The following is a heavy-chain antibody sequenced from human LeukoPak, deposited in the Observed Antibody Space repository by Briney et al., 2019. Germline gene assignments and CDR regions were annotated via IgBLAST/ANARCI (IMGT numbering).Heavy chain of an antibody. CDR1: GFTFSTYA. J-gene: IGHJ6*02. V-gene: IGHV3-23*01. CDR2: TSSVGDKT. D-gene: IGHD1-26*01. CDR3: AKDVRVGGGGMDV. Sequence: GGSLRLSCAASGFTFSTYAMTWVRQAPGKGLEWVSLTSSVGDKTYYADSVKGRFTISRDNSKNTLSLQMNSLRAEDTAIYYCAKDVRVGGGGMDVWGQGTPATVSS.